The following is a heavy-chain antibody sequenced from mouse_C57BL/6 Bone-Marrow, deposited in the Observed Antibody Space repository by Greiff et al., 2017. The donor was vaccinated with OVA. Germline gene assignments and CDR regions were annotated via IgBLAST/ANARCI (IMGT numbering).Heavy chain of an antibody. V-gene: IGHV5-17*01. CDR3: ARHYYGNYFDY. D-gene: IGHD2-1*01. CDR2: ISSGSSTI. CDR1: GFTFSDYG. Sequence: EVHLVESGGGLVKPGGSLKLSCAASGFTFSDYGMHWVRQAPEKGLEWVAYISSGSSTIYYADTVKGRFTISRDNAKNTLFLQMTSLRSEDTAMYYCARHYYGNYFDYWGQGTTLTVSS. J-gene: IGHJ2*01.